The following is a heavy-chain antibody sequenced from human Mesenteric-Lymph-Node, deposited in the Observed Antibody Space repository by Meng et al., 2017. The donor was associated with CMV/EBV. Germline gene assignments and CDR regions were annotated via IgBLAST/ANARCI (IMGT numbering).Heavy chain of an antibody. Sequence: CGVYGGSFSGSYWRWFRQSPGQGLEWIGEVHPSGNTYYHPSLETRVTMSVDTSKNQISLKLRSVTAADTALYYCARGEDRAKVGISWGQGALVTVSS. J-gene: IGHJ5*02. CDR2: VHPSGNT. CDR1: GGSFSGSY. CDR3: ARGEDRAKVGIS. V-gene: IGHV4-34*01. D-gene: IGHD5-18*01.